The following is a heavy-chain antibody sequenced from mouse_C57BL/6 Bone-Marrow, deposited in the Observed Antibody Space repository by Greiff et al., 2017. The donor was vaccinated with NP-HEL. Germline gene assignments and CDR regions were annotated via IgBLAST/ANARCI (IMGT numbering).Heavy chain of an antibody. CDR1: GFTFSSYG. CDR2: ISSGGSYT. J-gene: IGHJ1*03. V-gene: IGHV5-6*01. Sequence: EVKVVESGGDLVKPGGSLKLSCAASGFTFSSYGMSWVRQTPDQRLEWVATISSGGSYTYYPASVKGRFTISRDNAKNTLYLQMSSLKSEDTAMYYCARQAYYYGWLYFDGWGTATTVTVSS. CDR3: ARQAYYYGWLYFDG. D-gene: IGHD1-1*01.